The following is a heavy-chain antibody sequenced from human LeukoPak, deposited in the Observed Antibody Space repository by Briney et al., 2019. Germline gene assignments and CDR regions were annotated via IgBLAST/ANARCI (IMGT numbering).Heavy chain of an antibody. J-gene: IGHJ4*02. Sequence: PSETLSLTCTVAGGSISSYYWSWIRQPPGKGLEWIGYIYYSGSINYNPSLKSRVTISVDTSKNQFSLKLTSLTAADTAVYYCARSRGYSYGTTFLDYWGQGTLVTVSS. D-gene: IGHD5-18*01. CDR3: ARSRGYSYGTTFLDY. CDR1: GGSISSYY. V-gene: IGHV4-59*08. CDR2: IYYSGSI.